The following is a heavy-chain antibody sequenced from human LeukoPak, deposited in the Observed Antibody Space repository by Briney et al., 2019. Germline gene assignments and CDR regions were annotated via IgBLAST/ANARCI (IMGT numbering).Heavy chain of an antibody. Sequence: PGGSLRLSCAASGFTFSDYAMSWVRQAPGKGLEWVSVINNSGGNTYYADSVKGRFTVSRDNPKNTLYLQMNSLRAEDTAVYYCARSGLSYFDYWGQGTLVTVSS. V-gene: IGHV3-23*01. CDR2: INNSGGNT. J-gene: IGHJ4*02. CDR3: ARSGLSYFDY. D-gene: IGHD2-8*02. CDR1: GFTFSDYA.